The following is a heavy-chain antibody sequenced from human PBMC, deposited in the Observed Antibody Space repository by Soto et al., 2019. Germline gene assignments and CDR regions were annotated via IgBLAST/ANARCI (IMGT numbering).Heavy chain of an antibody. Sequence: GGSLRLSCAASGFTFSGSAMHWVRQASGKGLEWVGRIRSKANSYATAYAASVKGRFTISRDDSKNTAYLQMNSLKTEDTAVYYCTSMAGSDYPFDYWGQGTLFTVSS. J-gene: IGHJ4*02. CDR2: IRSKANSYAT. V-gene: IGHV3-73*01. D-gene: IGHD6-19*01. CDR3: TSMAGSDYPFDY. CDR1: GFTFSGSA.